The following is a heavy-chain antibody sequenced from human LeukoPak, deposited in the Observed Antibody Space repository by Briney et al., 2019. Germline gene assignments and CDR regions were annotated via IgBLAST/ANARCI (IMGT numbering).Heavy chain of an antibody. CDR1: GFTFSSYG. CDR3: ARHGPYPYRGVLGIAVAGTKGWFDP. J-gene: IGHJ5*02. D-gene: IGHD6-19*01. Sequence: GGSLRLSCEASGFTFSSYGMHWVRQAPGKGLEWVAVISYDGSNKYYADSVKGRFTISRDNSKNTLYLQMNSLRTEDTAVYYCARHGPYPYRGVLGIAVAGTKGWFDPWGQGTLVTVSS. V-gene: IGHV3-30*03. CDR2: ISYDGSNK.